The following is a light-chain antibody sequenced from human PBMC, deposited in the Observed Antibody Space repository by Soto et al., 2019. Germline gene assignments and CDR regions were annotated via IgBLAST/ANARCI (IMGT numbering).Light chain of an antibody. CDR2: GAT. Sequence: EIVLTQSPGTLSLSPGERATLSCRASQSFSSNYLAWYQQKPGQAPRILIYGATTRATGIPDRFSGSESGTDFTLTIRRLEPEDSAVYYCQQYSSVWTFGQGTKVEI. J-gene: IGKJ1*01. V-gene: IGKV3-20*01. CDR3: QQYSSVWT. CDR1: QSFSSNY.